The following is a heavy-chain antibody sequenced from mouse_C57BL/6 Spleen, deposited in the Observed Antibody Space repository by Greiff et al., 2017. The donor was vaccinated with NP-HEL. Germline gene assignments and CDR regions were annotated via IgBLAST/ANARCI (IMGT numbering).Heavy chain of an antibody. CDR1: GYSITSCYY. D-gene: IGHD1-1*02. Sequence: EVKLMESGPGLVKPSQSLSLTCSVTGYSITSCYYWNWIRQFPGNKLEWMGYISYDGSNNYNPSLKNRISITRDTSKNQFFLKLNSVTTEDTATYYCASSMAAYWGQGTLVTVSA. CDR2: ISYDGSN. CDR3: ASSMAAY. V-gene: IGHV3-6*01. J-gene: IGHJ3*01.